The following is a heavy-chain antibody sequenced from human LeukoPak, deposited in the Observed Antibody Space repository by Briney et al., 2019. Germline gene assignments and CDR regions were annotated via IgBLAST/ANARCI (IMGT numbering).Heavy chain of an antibody. J-gene: IGHJ4*02. CDR3: ASLTMIVVP. V-gene: IGHV4-34*01. CDR2: INHSGST. CDR1: GGSFSGYY. D-gene: IGHD3-22*01. Sequence: SETLSLTCAVYGGSFSGYYWSWIRQPPGKGLVWIGEINHSGSTNYNPSLKSRVTISVDTSKNQFSLKLSSVTAADTAVYYCASLTMIVVPWGQGTLVTVSS.